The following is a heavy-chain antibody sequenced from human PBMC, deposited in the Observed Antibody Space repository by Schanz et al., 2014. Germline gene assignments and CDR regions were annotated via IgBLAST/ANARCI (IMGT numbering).Heavy chain of an antibody. J-gene: IGHJ6*03. CDR1: GFTFSDYY. CDR2: ISDSGDST. V-gene: IGHV3-11*04. Sequence: VQLVESGGGLVQPGESLRLSCAASGFTFSDYYMSWIRQAPGKGLEWVSDISDSGDSTHYADSVKGRFTISRDNAKNSLYLQMNSLRAEDTAVYYCARPSDSSWYMDVWGKGTTVTVSS. D-gene: IGHD2-21*02. CDR3: ARPSDSSWYMDV.